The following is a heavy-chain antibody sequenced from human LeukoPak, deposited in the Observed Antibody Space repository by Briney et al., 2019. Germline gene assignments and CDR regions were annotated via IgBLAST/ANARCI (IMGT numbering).Heavy chain of an antibody. D-gene: IGHD6-19*01. CDR3: ATAPDSGWYFYYFDY. J-gene: IGHJ4*02. V-gene: IGHV1-24*01. CDR1: GGTFSSYA. Sequence: GASVKVSCKASGGTFSSYAISWVRQAPGQGLEWMGGFDPEDGETIYAQKFQGRVTMTEDTSTDTAYMELSSLRSEDTAVYYCATAPDSGWYFYYFDYWGQGTLVTVSS. CDR2: FDPEDGET.